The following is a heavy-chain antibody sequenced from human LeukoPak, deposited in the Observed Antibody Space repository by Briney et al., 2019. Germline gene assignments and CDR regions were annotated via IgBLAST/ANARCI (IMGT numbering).Heavy chain of an antibody. CDR3: ARGMTTGPDP. CDR2: IYYSGST. CDR1: GGSISSYS. D-gene: IGHD4-17*01. Sequence: SETLSLTCTVSGGSISSYSWSWIRQPPGKGLEWIGYIYYSGSTNYNPSLKSRLTISVDTSKNQFSLNLSSVTAADTAVYYCARGMTTGPDPWGPGTLVTVSS. V-gene: IGHV4-59*08. J-gene: IGHJ5*02.